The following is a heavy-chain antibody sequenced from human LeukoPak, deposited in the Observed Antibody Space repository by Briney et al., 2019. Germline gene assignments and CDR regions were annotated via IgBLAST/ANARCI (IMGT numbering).Heavy chain of an antibody. CDR1: GFTFSSHA. CDR3: AKVMAVAARRGNIDY. D-gene: IGHD6-19*01. V-gene: IGHV3-23*01. J-gene: IGHJ4*02. Sequence: AGGSLRLSCAASGFTFSSHAMNWVRQAPGKRLEWVSAISGSGGSTYYADSVKGRFTISRDNSKNTLYVQMNSLRAEDTAIYYCAKVMAVAARRGNIDYWGQGTLVTVSS. CDR2: ISGSGGST.